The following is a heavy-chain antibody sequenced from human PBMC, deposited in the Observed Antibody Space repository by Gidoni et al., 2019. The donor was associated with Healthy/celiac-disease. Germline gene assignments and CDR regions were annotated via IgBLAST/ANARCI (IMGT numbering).Heavy chain of an antibody. J-gene: IGHJ6*02. V-gene: IGHV3-33*01. CDR3: ARDAFYYDSSGYYYVNYYYGMDV. D-gene: IGHD3-22*01. CDR1: GFTFSSYG. Sequence: QVQLVESGGGVVQPGRSLRLSCAASGFTFSSYGMHGVRQAPGRGLEWVAVIWYDGSNKYYADSVKGRFTISRDNSKNTLYLQMNSLRAEDTAVYYCARDAFYYDSSGYYYVNYYYGMDVWGQGTTVTVSS. CDR2: IWYDGSNK.